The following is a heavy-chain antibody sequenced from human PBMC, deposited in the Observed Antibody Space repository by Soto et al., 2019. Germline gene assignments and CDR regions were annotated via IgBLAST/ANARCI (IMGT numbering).Heavy chain of an antibody. D-gene: IGHD3-22*01. V-gene: IGHV3-33*01. CDR2: IWYDGSNK. Sequence: QVQLVESGGGVVQPGRSLRLSCAASGFTFSSYGMHWVRQAPGKGLEWVAVIWYDGSNKYYADSVKGRFTISRDNSKNTLYLQMNSLRAEDTAVYYCARGIPHYYDSSGYYSPWPRKSSVLDYWGQGTLVTVSS. CDR1: GFTFSSYG. J-gene: IGHJ4*02. CDR3: ARGIPHYYDSSGYYSPWPRKSSVLDY.